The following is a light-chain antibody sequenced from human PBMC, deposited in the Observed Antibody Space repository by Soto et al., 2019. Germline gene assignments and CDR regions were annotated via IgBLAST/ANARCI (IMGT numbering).Light chain of an antibody. CDR2: STS. CDR1: TGAVTSGYY. CDR3: LLYYGGAYV. Sequence: QTVVTQEPSLTVSPGGTVTLTCASSTGAVTSGYYPNWFQQKPGQAPRPLIYSTSNKHSWTPARFSGSLLGGKAALTLSGVQPEDEAEYYCLLYYGGAYVFGTGTKLTFL. V-gene: IGLV7-43*01. J-gene: IGLJ1*01.